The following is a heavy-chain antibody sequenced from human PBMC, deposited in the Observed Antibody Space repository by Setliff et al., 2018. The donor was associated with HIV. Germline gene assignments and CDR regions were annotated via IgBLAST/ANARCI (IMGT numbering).Heavy chain of an antibody. CDR1: GASISSYS. D-gene: IGHD6-13*01. CDR3: VGGGYSSPNWFDP. J-gene: IGHJ5*02. Sequence: SETLSLTCTVSGASISSYSWSWIRQSPGKRLEWIGYIHYSGSTNYNPSLNSRVAILIDTSKNQFSLKLTSVTAADTAVYYCVGGGYSSPNWFDPWGQGTLVTVSS. V-gene: IGHV4-59*01. CDR2: IHYSGST.